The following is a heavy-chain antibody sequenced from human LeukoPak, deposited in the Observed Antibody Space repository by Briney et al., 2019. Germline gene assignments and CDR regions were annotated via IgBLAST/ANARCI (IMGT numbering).Heavy chain of an antibody. D-gene: IGHD6-6*01. CDR1: VDTFTGCF. Sequence: ASVKVSCKASVDTFTGCFMHWVRQAPGQGLEWMGWMNPNSGDTNYAQKFQAGVTMTRDTSISTAYMELSALTSDDTAVYYCARVLIGSSSFDPWGQGTLVTVSS. CDR2: MNPNSGDT. V-gene: IGHV1-2*02. CDR3: ARVLIGSSSFDP. J-gene: IGHJ5*02.